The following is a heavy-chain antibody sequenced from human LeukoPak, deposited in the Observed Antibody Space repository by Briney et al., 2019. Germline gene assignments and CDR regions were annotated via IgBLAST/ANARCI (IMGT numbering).Heavy chain of an antibody. D-gene: IGHD6-6*01. J-gene: IGHJ4*02. CDR1: GGSISSHY. CDR3: ARWGSIAVARFDY. CDR2: IYYSGST. V-gene: IGHV4-59*11. Sequence: PSETLSLTCTVSGGSISSHYWSWIRQPPGKGLEWSGYIYYSGSTNYNPSLKSRVTISVDTSKNQFSLKLSSVTAADTAVYYCARWGSIAVARFDYWGQGTLVTVSS.